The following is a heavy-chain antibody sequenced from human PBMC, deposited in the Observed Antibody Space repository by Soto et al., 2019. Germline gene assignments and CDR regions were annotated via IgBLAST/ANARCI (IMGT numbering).Heavy chain of an antibody. CDR2: VNPNNGDT. V-gene: IGHV1-8*01. D-gene: IGHD3-10*01. CDR3: AKVSRKGSAIDFDY. J-gene: IGHJ4*02. CDR1: GYTFSNYD. Sequence: QVQLVQSGAELKKPGASVKVSCKASGYTFSNYDMNWVRPATGQGPEWIGWVNPNNGDTGYAQKFQGRVTLTTDISTTTAYMELTSLRSEDPAIYYCAKVSRKGSAIDFDYWGQGTRITVSS.